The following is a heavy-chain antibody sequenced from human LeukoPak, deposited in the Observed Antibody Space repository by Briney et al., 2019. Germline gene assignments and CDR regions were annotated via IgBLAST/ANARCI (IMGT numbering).Heavy chain of an antibody. V-gene: IGHV3-23*01. Sequence: GGSLRLSCAASGFTFSSYGMSWVRQAPGKGLEWVSTISDSGGSTYYADSVKGRFTISRDNSKNTLYLQMNSLRAEDTAVYYCARDHYGSGDYWGQGTQVTVSS. J-gene: IGHJ4*02. CDR1: GFTFSSYG. CDR3: ARDHYGSGDY. D-gene: IGHD3-10*01. CDR2: ISDSGGST.